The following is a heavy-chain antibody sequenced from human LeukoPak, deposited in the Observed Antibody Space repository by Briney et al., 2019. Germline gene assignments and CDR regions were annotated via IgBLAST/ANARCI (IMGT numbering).Heavy chain of an antibody. Sequence: GGSLRLSCAASGFTFSNAWMSWVRQAPGKGLEWVGRIKSKTDGGTTDYAAPVKGRFTISRDDSKNTLYLQMNSLKTEDTAVYYCPTDPDSSSWLPDYWGQGTLVTVSS. V-gene: IGHV3-15*01. D-gene: IGHD6-13*01. CDR3: PTDPDSSSWLPDY. J-gene: IGHJ4*02. CDR2: IKSKTDGGTT. CDR1: GFTFSNAW.